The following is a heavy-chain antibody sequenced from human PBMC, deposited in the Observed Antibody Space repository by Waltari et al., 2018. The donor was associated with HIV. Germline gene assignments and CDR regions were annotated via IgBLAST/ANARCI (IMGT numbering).Heavy chain of an antibody. CDR2: IIPILGIA. CDR3: ARDGGPYYYDSSGYYPLPY. J-gene: IGHJ4*02. V-gene: IGHV1-69*04. D-gene: IGHD3-22*01. Sequence: QVQLVQSGAEVKKPGSSVKVSCKASGGTFSSYAISWVRQAPGQGPEWMGRIIPILGIANYAQKFQGRVTITADKSTSTAYMELSSLRSEDTAVYYCARDGGPYYYDSSGYYPLPYWGQGTLVTVSS. CDR1: GGTFSSYA.